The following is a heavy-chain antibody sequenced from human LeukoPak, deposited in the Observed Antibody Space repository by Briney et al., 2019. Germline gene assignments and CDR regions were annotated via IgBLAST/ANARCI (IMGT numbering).Heavy chain of an antibody. Sequence: GESLRLSCAASGFTFDDYAMHWVRQAPGKGLEWVSGISWNSGSIGYADSVKGRFTISRDNAKNSLYLQMNSLRAEDTALYYCAKDRKSSSWDYFDYWGQGTLVTVSS. V-gene: IGHV3-9*01. CDR3: AKDRKSSSWDYFDY. D-gene: IGHD6-13*01. J-gene: IGHJ4*02. CDR2: ISWNSGSI. CDR1: GFTFDDYA.